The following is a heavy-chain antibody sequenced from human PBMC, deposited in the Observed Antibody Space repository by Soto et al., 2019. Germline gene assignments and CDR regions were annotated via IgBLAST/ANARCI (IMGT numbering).Heavy chain of an antibody. Sequence: EAQLLESGGGLVQPGGSLRLSCAASRFTFSNYAMTWVRRAPGKGLEWVSTISSSDGSTFYADSVKGRFTISRDNSKNTLYLQMNSLRAEDTAVYYCAKHPPNGIKPGVVAASLDSRGQGTLVTVSS. D-gene: IGHD2-15*01. CDR1: RFTFSNYA. V-gene: IGHV3-23*01. CDR2: ISSSDGST. CDR3: AKHPPNGIKPGVVAASLDS. J-gene: IGHJ4*02.